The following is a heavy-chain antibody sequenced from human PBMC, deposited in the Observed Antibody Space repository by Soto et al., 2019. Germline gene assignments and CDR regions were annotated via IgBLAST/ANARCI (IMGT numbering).Heavy chain of an antibody. J-gene: IGHJ2*01. D-gene: IGHD3-10*01. CDR2: INNGGSS. CDR1: GGSFSGYY. Sequence: KTSETLSLTCAVYGGSFSGYYWSWIRQPPGKGLEWIGEINNGGSSNYNPSLKSRGSMSVGTSNNQFSLKLTSVTAADTAVYYCARGRGDGYNQNWYFDLWGRGDLVTVSS. V-gene: IGHV4-34*01. CDR3: ARGRGDGYNQNWYFDL.